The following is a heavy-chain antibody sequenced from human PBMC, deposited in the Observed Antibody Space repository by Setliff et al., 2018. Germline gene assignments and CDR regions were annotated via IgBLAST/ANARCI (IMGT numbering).Heavy chain of an antibody. Sequence: SETLSLTCTVSGGSITDENSWWAWIRQPAGKRPEWLGLIYIRGGTDYNPSLKSRVTISLDTSRNQFSLNLTSVTAADTAVYYCAVDHVTNIAESGYGYTRIDPWGQGIPGTVS. D-gene: IGHD6-19*01. CDR1: GGSITDENSW. J-gene: IGHJ5*02. V-gene: IGHV4-61*02. CDR3: AVDHVTNIAESGYGYTRIDP. CDR2: IYIRGGT.